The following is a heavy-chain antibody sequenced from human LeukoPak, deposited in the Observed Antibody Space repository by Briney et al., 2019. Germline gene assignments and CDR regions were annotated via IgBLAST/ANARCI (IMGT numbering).Heavy chain of an antibody. Sequence: SETLSLTCTVSGGSISSYYWSWIRQPAGKGLEWIGRIYTSGSTNYNPSLKSRVTISVDTSKNQLSLKLSSVTAADTAVYYCARTITVSIFDYWGQGTLVTVSS. CDR2: IYTSGST. J-gene: IGHJ4*02. CDR1: GGSISSYY. D-gene: IGHD3-3*01. CDR3: ARTITVSIFDY. V-gene: IGHV4-4*07.